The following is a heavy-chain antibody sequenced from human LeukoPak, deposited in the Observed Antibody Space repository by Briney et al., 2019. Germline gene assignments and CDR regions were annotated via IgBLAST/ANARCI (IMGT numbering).Heavy chain of an antibody. CDR2: ISSSGSTI. CDR3: ARRSFLFESQYFDY. CDR1: GFTFSSYE. V-gene: IGHV3-48*03. J-gene: IGHJ4*02. D-gene: IGHD3-10*01. Sequence: PGGSLRLSCAASGFTFSSYEMNWVRQAPGKGLEWVSYISSSGSTIYYADSVEGRFTISRDNAKNSLYLQMNSLRAEDTAVYYCARRSFLFESQYFDYWGQGTLVTVSS.